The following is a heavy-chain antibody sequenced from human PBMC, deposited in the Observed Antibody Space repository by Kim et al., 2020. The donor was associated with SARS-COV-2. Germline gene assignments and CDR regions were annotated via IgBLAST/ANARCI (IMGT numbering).Heavy chain of an antibody. CDR3: ARDRDMVRGASTTLNWFAP. D-gene: IGHD3-10*01. J-gene: IGHJ5*02. Sequence: ASVKVSCKASGYTLTGYYLHWVRQAPGQGLEWMGRINPNTGDTNYAQKFQGRVTMTRDTSINTAYMELRRLTSDDTALYYCARDRDMVRGASTTLNWFAPWGQGTLVTVSS. CDR1: GYTLTGYY. CDR2: INPNTGDT. V-gene: IGHV1-2*06.